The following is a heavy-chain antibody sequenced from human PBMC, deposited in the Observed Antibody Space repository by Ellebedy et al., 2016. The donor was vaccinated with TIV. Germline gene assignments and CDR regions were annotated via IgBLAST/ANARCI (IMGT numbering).Heavy chain of an antibody. CDR3: ARVHCSITTCDYYYMDV. Sequence: SETLSLTXTVSGGSASRYFWSWIRQPAGKGLEWIGRIFTSGSFNYNPSLMSRVTMSVVTSKNQISLRLNSVTAADTAVYYCARVHCSITTCDYYYMDVWGKGTTVTVYS. CDR2: IFTSGSF. V-gene: IGHV4-4*07. CDR1: GGSASRYF. D-gene: IGHD1-1*01. J-gene: IGHJ6*03.